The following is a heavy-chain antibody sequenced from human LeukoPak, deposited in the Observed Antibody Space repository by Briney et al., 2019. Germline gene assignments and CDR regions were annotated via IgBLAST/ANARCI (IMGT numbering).Heavy chain of an antibody. CDR1: GYTLTELS. CDR3: ATLNYYDIPKRAFDI. Sequence: GASVKVSCKVSGYTLTELSMHWVRRAPGKGLEWMGGFDPEDGETIYAQKFQGRVTMTEDTSTDTAYMELSSLRSEDTAVYYCATLNYYDIPKRAFDIWGQGTMVTVSS. V-gene: IGHV1-24*01. D-gene: IGHD3-22*01. CDR2: FDPEDGET. J-gene: IGHJ3*02.